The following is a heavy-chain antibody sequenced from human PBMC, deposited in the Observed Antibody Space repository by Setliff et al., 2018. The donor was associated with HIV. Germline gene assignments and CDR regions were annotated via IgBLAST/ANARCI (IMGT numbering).Heavy chain of an antibody. J-gene: IGHJ4*02. D-gene: IGHD3-22*01. CDR2: INHSGIT. Sequence: ETLSLTCAVYGGSFGVSYWSWIRQPPGKGLEWIGEINHSGITNSSPALRSRVTISVDTSKRQLSLKLSSVTAADTAIYFCARASFYFESSRYYSTVSGFDYWGQGTLVTVSS. V-gene: IGHV4-34*01. CDR1: GGSFGVSY. CDR3: ARASFYFESSRYYSTVSGFDY.